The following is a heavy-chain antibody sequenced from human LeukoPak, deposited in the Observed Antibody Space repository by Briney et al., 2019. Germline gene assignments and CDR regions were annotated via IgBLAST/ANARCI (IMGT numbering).Heavy chain of an antibody. CDR3: AKTPVYYYDSGSYPDY. D-gene: IGHD3-10*01. Sequence: PGGSLRLSCAASGFTFDDYAMTWVRQAPGKGLEWVSTISGSGGSTYYADSVKGRFTISRGNSENTLYLQMNSLRAEDTAVFYCAKTPVYYYDSGSYPDYWGQGTLVTVSS. CDR2: ISGSGGST. CDR1: GFTFDDYA. V-gene: IGHV3-23*01. J-gene: IGHJ4*02.